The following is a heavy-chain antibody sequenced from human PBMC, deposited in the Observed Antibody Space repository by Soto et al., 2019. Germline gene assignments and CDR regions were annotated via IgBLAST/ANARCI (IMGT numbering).Heavy chain of an antibody. Sequence: QVQLVQSGAEVKKPGASVKVSCKASGYTFTGYYMHWVRQAPGQGLEWMGWINPNSGGTNYAQKFQGWVTMTRDTSISTAYMELSRLRSDDTAVYYCARDLGCSGGSCYWEGNGFDPWGQGTLVTVSS. D-gene: IGHD2-15*01. V-gene: IGHV1-2*04. J-gene: IGHJ5*02. CDR2: INPNSGGT. CDR3: ARDLGCSGGSCYWEGNGFDP. CDR1: GYTFTGYY.